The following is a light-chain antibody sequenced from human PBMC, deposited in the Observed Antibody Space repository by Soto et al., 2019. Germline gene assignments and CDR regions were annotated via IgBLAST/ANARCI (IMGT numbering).Light chain of an antibody. CDR3: QQYDVIPV. J-gene: IGKJ3*01. CDR2: DAS. V-gene: IGKV1-33*01. CDR1: QDIRHF. Sequence: DIQMTQSPPSVSASVGDRVTITCQASQDIRHFLNWYQQKPGEAPNLLIYDASTLQAGVPSRFTESGSGTIFTFTINRLQPEDVATYYCQQYDVIPVFGPGTKVQLK.